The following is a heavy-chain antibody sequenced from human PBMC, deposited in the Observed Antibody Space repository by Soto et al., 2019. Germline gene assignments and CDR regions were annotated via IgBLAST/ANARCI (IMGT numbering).Heavy chain of an antibody. V-gene: IGHV4-59*01. D-gene: IGHD5-12*01. J-gene: IGHJ6*02. Sequence: ETLSLTCTVSGGSISSYYWSWIRQPPGKGLEWIGYIYYRGSTNYNPSLKSRVTISVATSKNQFSLKLSSVTAADTAVYYCARVIGGYDYYYYYGMDVWGQGTTVTV. CDR1: GGSISSYY. CDR2: IYYRGST. CDR3: ARVIGGYDYYYYYGMDV.